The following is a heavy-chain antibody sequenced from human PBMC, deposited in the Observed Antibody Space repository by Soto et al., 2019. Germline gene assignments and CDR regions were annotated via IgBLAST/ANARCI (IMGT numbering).Heavy chain of an antibody. V-gene: IGHV1-46*03. Sequence: ASVKVSCKASGYTFTSYYMHWVRQAPGQGLEWMGIINPSGGSTSYAQKYQGRVTMTRDTSTSTVYMELSSLRFGDTAVYFCVREGCTNGVCFNGLNGFDPWGKGPRVTVSP. J-gene: IGHJ5*02. D-gene: IGHD2-8*01. CDR3: VREGCTNGVCFNGLNGFDP. CDR2: INPSGGST. CDR1: GYTFTSYY.